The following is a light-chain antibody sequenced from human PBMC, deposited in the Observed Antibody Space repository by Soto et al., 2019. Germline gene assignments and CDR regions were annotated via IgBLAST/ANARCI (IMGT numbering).Light chain of an antibody. CDR1: QSVSSSY. CDR2: GAS. CDR3: QQYGSSPPYT. J-gene: IGKJ2*01. Sequence: EIVLTQSPGTLSLSPGVRANLSCRGSQSVSSSYLAWYQQKPGQAPRLLIYGASSRATGIPDRFSGSGSGTDFTLTISRLEPEDFAVYYCQQYGSSPPYTFGQGTKLEIK. V-gene: IGKV3-20*01.